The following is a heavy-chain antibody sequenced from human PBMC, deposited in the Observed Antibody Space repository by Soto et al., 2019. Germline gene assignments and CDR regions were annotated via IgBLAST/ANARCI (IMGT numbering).Heavy chain of an antibody. Sequence: PGGSLRLSCAASGFTFSDYYMSWIRQAPGKGLEWVSAISGSGGSTYYADSVKGRFTISRDNSKNTLYLQMNSLRAEDTAVYYCAKVGSSWYVGYYYGMDVWGQGTTVTVSS. V-gene: IGHV3-23*01. CDR2: ISGSGGST. D-gene: IGHD6-13*01. J-gene: IGHJ6*02. CDR3: AKVGSSWYVGYYYGMDV. CDR1: GFTFSDYY.